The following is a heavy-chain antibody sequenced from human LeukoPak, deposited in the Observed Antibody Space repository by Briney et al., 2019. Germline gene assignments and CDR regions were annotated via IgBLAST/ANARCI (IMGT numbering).Heavy chain of an antibody. J-gene: IGHJ4*02. Sequence: ASVKVSSKASGYTFTGYYMHWVRQAPGQGLEWMGWINPNGGGSSYAQNFQGRVTMTRDTSINTAYMDLNSLRSDDTAVYYCARDPPGDSGLDYWGQGTLVTVSS. D-gene: IGHD6-19*01. CDR1: GYTFTGYY. CDR3: ARDPPGDSGLDY. V-gene: IGHV1-2*02. CDR2: INPNGGGS.